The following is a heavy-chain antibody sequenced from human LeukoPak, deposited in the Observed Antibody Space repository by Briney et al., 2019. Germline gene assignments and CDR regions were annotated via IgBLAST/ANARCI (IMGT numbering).Heavy chain of an antibody. CDR1: GFTFSSYA. J-gene: IGHJ4*02. CDR3: ARETSGPGY. V-gene: IGHV3-30*07. Sequence: GGSLRLSCAASGFTFSSYAMHWVRQAPGKGLEWVAVISYDGSNKYYADSVKGRFTISRDNSKNTLYLQMNSLRVEDTAVYYCARETSGPGYWGQGTLVTVSS. CDR2: ISYDGSNK. D-gene: IGHD6-25*01.